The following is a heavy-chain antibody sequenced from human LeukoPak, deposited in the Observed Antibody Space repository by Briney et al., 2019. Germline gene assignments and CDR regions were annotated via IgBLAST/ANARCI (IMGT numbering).Heavy chain of an antibody. CDR1: GFTFSSYA. D-gene: IGHD3-10*01. J-gene: IGHJ6*02. CDR3: ARDSITMVRGVSYGMDV. V-gene: IGHV3-53*01. CDR2: IYSGGST. Sequence: PGGSLRLSCAASGFTFSSYAMSCVRQAPGKGLEWVLVIYSGGSTYHADSVKGRFTISRDNSKNTLYLQMNSRSAEDTAVYYCARDSITMVRGVSYGMDVWGQGATVTVSS.